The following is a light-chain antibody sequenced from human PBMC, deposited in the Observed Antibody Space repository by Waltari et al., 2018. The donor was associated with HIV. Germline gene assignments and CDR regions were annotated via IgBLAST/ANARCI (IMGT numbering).Light chain of an antibody. CDR3: ASWDDTLGHWI. Sequence: QPKMTQAPSASKTPGQRITMSCSRGRSNIGNNFISLYQQFPGLAPRLVFYRNEPRPTGFPGRVAGAKAGTSAFLAITGLRLEDEATYICASWDDTLGHWIFGGGTKLTVL. CDR1: RSNIGNNF. CDR2: RNE. V-gene: IGLV1-47*01. J-gene: IGLJ3*02.